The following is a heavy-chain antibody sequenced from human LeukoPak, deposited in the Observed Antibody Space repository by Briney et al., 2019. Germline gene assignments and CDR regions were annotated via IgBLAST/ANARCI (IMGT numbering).Heavy chain of an antibody. Sequence: ASVKVSCKTSGYSFTGYYMHWVRQAPGQGLEWMGWINPNSGGTNYAQKFQGRVTMTRDTSISTAYMELSRLRSDDTAVYYCARSSGWSKFDYWGQGTLVTVSS. V-gene: IGHV1-2*02. J-gene: IGHJ4*02. CDR3: ARSSGWSKFDY. CDR2: INPNSGGT. D-gene: IGHD6-19*01. CDR1: GYSFTGYY.